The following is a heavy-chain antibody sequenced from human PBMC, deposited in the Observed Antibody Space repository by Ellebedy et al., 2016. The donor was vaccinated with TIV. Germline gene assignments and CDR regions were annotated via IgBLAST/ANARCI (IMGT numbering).Heavy chain of an antibody. CDR1: GGSISSGGYY. V-gene: IGHV4-31*03. Sequence: SETLSLTCTVSGGSISSGGYYWSWIRQHPGKGLEWIGHIYYSGSTYYNPSLKSRVTISVDTSKNQFSLKLSSVTAADTAVYYCARGGDSAAAGVRWFDPWGQGTLVTVSS. D-gene: IGHD6-13*01. CDR3: ARGGDSAAAGVRWFDP. CDR2: IYYSGST. J-gene: IGHJ5*02.